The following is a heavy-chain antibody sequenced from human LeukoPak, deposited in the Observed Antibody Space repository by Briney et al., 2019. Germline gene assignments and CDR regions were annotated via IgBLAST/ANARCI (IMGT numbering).Heavy chain of an antibody. CDR2: IRGDGSLK. D-gene: IGHD5-24*01. CDR3: ARRFRD. CDR1: GLTFNGFE. V-gene: IGHV3-48*03. J-gene: IGHJ4*02. Sequence: GGSLRLSCVGSGLTFNGFEMNWVRQAPGKGLEWVSYIRGDGSLKTYAESVKGRFTISRDNAKNSVYLQMDSLGVEDTAIYYCARRFRDWGQGILVTASS.